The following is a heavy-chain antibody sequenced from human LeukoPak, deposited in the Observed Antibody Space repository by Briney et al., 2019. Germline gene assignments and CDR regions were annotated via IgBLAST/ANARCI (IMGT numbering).Heavy chain of an antibody. Sequence: GGSLRLSCAASGFTFSSYAMSWVRQAPGKGLEWVSAISGSGGSTYYADSVKGRFTISRDNSKNTLYLQMNSLRAEDTAVYYCAKAYPRITMVRGVTIDYWGQRTLVTVSS. J-gene: IGHJ4*02. V-gene: IGHV3-23*01. CDR3: AKAYPRITMVRGVTIDY. D-gene: IGHD3-10*01. CDR2: ISGSGGST. CDR1: GFTFSSYA.